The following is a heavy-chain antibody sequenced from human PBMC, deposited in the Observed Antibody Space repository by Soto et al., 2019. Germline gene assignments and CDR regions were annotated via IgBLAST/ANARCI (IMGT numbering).Heavy chain of an antibody. CDR3: TRHEGGAAADRPLDY. CDR1: AGSITSYY. Sequence: SETLSLTCTVSAGSITSYYWSWIRQPPGKGLEWIGYVYFSGSSKYNPSLKSRITISVDRSKNQFSLKLSSVTAADTAVYYCTRHEGGAAADRPLDYWGQGTLVTVSS. D-gene: IGHD6-13*01. CDR2: VYFSGSS. V-gene: IGHV4-59*08. J-gene: IGHJ4*02.